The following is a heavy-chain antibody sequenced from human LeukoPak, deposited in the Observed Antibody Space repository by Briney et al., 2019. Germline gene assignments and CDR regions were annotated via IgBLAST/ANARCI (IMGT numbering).Heavy chain of an antibody. CDR3: ARGHNWNDRGAFDI. CDR2: IYSGGST. CDR1: GFTVSSNY. V-gene: IGHV3-53*01. Sequence: GGSLRLSCAASGFTVSSNYMSWVRQAPGKGLEWVSSIYSGGSTYYADSVKGRFTISRDSSKNTLYLQMSSLRAEDTAVYYCARGHNWNDRGAFDIWGQGTMVTASS. J-gene: IGHJ3*02. D-gene: IGHD1-1*01.